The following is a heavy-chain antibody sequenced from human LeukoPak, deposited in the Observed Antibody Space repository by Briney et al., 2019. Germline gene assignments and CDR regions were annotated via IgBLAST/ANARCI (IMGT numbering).Heavy chain of an antibody. V-gene: IGHV1-69*13. D-gene: IGHD2-15*01. CDR3: ATPYCSGGSCYSVWYGDAFDI. CDR1: GGTFSSYA. CDR2: IIPIFGTA. Sequence: VASVKVSCKASGGTFSSYAISWVRQAPGQGLEWMGGIIPIFGTANYAQKFQGRVTITADESTSTAYMELSSLRSEDTAVYYCATPYCSGGSCYSVWYGDAFDIWGQGTMVTVSS. J-gene: IGHJ3*02.